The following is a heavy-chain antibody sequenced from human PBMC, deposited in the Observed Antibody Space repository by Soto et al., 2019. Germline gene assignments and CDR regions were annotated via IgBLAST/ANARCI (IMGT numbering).Heavy chain of an antibody. J-gene: IGHJ6*02. Sequence: PSETLSLTCTVSGGSVSSGSYYWSWIRQPPGKGLEWIGYIYYSGSTNYNPSLKSRVTISVDTSKNQFSLKLSSVTAADTAVYYCARGASYSSSWQTYYYYYGMDVWGQGTTVTVSS. V-gene: IGHV4-61*01. CDR1: GGSVSSGSYY. D-gene: IGHD6-13*01. CDR3: ARGASYSSSWQTYYYYYGMDV. CDR2: IYYSGST.